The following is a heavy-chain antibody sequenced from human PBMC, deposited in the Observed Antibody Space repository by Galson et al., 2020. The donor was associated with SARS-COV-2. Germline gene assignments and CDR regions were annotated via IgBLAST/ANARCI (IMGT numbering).Heavy chain of an antibody. V-gene: IGHV3-33*01. J-gene: IGHJ4*02. Sequence: SLKISCAASGFTFSSHAMHWVRPAPGQALEWVAQIFFDGSDKYYGDSVKGRFTISRDSSKNTVYLQMNNLRADDTAVYYCARDGQTSSGWAFDYWGQGTLVTVSS. CDR1: GFTFSSHA. CDR3: ARDGQTSSGWAFDY. CDR2: IFFDGSDK. D-gene: IGHD6-19*01.